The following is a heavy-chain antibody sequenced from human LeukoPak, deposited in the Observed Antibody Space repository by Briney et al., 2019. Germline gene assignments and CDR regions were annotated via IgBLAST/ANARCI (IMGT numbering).Heavy chain of an antibody. CDR3: ARVLLGYSSSWYGTGDY. CDR2: ISAYNGIT. CDR1: GYTFTSYG. Sequence: ASVKVSCKASGYTFTSYGISWVRQAPGQGLEWMGWISAYNGITNYAQKLQGRVTMTTDTSTSTAYMELRSLRSDDTAVHYCARVLLGYSSSWYGTGDYWGQGTLVTVSS. V-gene: IGHV1-18*01. D-gene: IGHD6-13*01. J-gene: IGHJ4*02.